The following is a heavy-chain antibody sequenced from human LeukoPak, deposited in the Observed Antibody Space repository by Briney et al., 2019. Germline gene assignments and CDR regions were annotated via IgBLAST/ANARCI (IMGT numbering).Heavy chain of an antibody. CDR2: IYYSGST. CDR1: GGSISSSSYY. D-gene: IGHD3-3*01. Sequence: SSETLSLTCTVSGGSISSSSYYWGWIRQPPGKGLEWIGSIYYSGSTYYNPSLKSRVTISVDKSKNQFSLKLSSVTAADTAVYYCARSRVEWLSLYDAFDIWGQGTMVTVSS. V-gene: IGHV4-39*07. CDR3: ARSRVEWLSLYDAFDI. J-gene: IGHJ3*02.